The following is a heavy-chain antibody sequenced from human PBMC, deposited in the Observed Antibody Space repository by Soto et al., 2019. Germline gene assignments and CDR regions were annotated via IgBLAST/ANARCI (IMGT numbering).Heavy chain of an antibody. CDR1: GGSISSGDYY. D-gene: IGHD3-9*01. CDR3: ARDHYVYDILTGYGYYYGMDV. Sequence: QVQLQESGPGLVKPSQTLSLTCTVSGGSISSGDYYWSWIRQPPGKGLEWIGYIYYSGSTYYNPSLKSRVTISVDTSKNQFSLKLSSVTAADTAVYYFARDHYVYDILTGYGYYYGMDVWGQGTTVTVSS. CDR2: IYYSGST. J-gene: IGHJ6*02. V-gene: IGHV4-30-4*01.